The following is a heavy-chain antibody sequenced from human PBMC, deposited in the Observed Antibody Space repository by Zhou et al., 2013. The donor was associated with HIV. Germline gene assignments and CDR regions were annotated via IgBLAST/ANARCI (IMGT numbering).Heavy chain of an antibody. J-gene: IGHJ3*02. CDR3: ARDVYCTNGVCHGDAFDI. Sequence: TANYAQKFQGRVTITTDESTSTAYMELSSLRSEDTAVYYCARDVYCTNGVCHGDAFDIWGQGTMVTVSS. V-gene: IGHV1-69*05. CDR2: TA. D-gene: IGHD2-8*01.